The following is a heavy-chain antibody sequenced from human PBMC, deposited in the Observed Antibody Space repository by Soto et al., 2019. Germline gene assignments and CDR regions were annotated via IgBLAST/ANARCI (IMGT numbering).Heavy chain of an antibody. D-gene: IGHD2-8*02. CDR2: IYHSGGT. Sequence: PSETLSLTCAVSGGSISSGGYSWSWIRQPPGKGLEWIGYIYHSGGTYYNPSLKSRVTISVDRSKNQFSLKLSSVTAADSAVYYCARGGGVYYFDYWGQGTLVTVSS. J-gene: IGHJ4*02. CDR3: ARGGGVYYFDY. CDR1: GGSISSGGYS. V-gene: IGHV4-30-2*01.